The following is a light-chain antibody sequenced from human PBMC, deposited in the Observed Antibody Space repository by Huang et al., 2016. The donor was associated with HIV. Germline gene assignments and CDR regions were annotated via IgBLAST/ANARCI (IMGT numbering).Light chain of an antibody. Sequence: IQMTQSPTSLSASVGDRVSITCRASQSISTYLNWYQQKPGKAPKLLISSASSLHSGVPSRFIGSGSGTDFTLTIRGLQLDDFATYYCQQSYSALSSFGPGTRL. CDR1: QSISTY. V-gene: IGKV1-39*01. J-gene: IGKJ5*01. CDR2: SAS. CDR3: QQSYSALSS.